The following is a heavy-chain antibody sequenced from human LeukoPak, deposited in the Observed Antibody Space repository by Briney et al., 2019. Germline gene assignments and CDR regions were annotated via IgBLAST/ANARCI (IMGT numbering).Heavy chain of an antibody. D-gene: IGHD5-12*01. CDR1: GYTFTGYY. CDR2: INPNSGGT. J-gene: IGHJ5*02. CDR3: ARGASDYAKDWFDP. V-gene: IGHV1-2*02. Sequence: GASVKVSCKASGYTFTGYYMHWVRQAPGQGLEWMGWINPNSGGTNYAQKFQGRVTMTRDTSISTAYMELSRLRSDDTAVYYCARGASDYAKDWFDPWGQGTLVTVSS.